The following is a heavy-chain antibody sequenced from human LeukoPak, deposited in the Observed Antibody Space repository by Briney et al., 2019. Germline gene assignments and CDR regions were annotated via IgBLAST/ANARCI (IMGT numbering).Heavy chain of an antibody. CDR2: INPSGGST. J-gene: IGHJ4*02. V-gene: IGHV1-46*01. Sequence: ASVKVSCKASGGTFSSYAISWVRQAPGQGLEWMGIINPSGGSTSYAQKFQGRVTMTRDMSTSTVYMELSSLRSEDTAVYYCARDDTIFGLFNAQDYWGQGTLVTVSS. CDR1: GGTFSSYA. D-gene: IGHD3-3*01. CDR3: ARDDTIFGLFNAQDY.